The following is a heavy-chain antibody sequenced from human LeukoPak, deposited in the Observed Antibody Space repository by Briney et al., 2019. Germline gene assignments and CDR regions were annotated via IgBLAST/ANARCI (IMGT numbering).Heavy chain of an antibody. CDR1: GFTFSSYE. Sequence: GGSLRLSCAASGFTFSSYEMNWVRQAPGKGLEWVSYISSSGSTIYYADSVKGRFTISRDNAKNSLYLQMNSLRAEDMAFYYCARDKYSSSWYYFDYWGQGTLVTVSS. V-gene: IGHV3-48*03. D-gene: IGHD6-13*01. J-gene: IGHJ4*02. CDR2: ISSSGSTI. CDR3: ARDKYSSSWYYFDY.